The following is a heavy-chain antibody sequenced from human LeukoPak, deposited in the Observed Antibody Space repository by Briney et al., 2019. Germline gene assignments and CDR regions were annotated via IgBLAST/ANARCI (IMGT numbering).Heavy chain of an antibody. CDR2: INHSGTT. Sequence: PSETLSITCAVYGGSFSVYYWRWIRQPPGKGLEWIGEINHSGTTNFNPSLESRVTILLGPFKSQSALKLKSVTAADTAGYYCARCGSPVPPDYLHYWAQGPRVRVSS. J-gene: IGHJ4*02. D-gene: IGHD6-25*01. CDR1: GGSFSVYY. V-gene: IGHV4-34*01. CDR3: ARCGSPVPPDYLHY.